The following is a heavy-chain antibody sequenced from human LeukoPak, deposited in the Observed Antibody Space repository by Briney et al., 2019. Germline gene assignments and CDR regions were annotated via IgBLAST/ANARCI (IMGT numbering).Heavy chain of an antibody. V-gene: IGHV3-21*05. J-gene: IGHJ4*02. CDR3: ARDTDQPGLIDC. CDR1: EFTFSPYA. D-gene: IGHD2-2*01. Sequence: GGSLRLSCAASEFTFSPYAMNWVRQAPGKGLEWVSYINDVSRDIPYAASVKCRYNISRHNAKNTLYLQMKSRRAKDTAVYYRARDTDQPGLIDCWGQGTLVTVPS. CDR2: INDVSRDI.